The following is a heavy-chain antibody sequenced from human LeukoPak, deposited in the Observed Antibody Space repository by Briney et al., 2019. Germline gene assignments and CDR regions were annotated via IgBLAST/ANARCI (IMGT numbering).Heavy chain of an antibody. CDR1: GFTFSSYS. CDR3: ARDRGYCSGGSCYSFAFDI. D-gene: IGHD2-15*01. Sequence: GGSLRLSCAASGFTFSSYSMNWVRQAPGKGLEWVSYISSSSSNIYYADSVKGRFTISRDNAKNSLYLQMNSLRDEDTAVYYCARDRGYCSGGSCYSFAFDIWGQGTMVTVSS. V-gene: IGHV3-48*02. CDR2: ISSSSSNI. J-gene: IGHJ3*02.